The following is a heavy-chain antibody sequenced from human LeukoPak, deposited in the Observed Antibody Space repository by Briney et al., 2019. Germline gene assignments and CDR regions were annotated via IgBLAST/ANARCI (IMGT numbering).Heavy chain of an antibody. J-gene: IGHJ4*02. Sequence: SVKVSCKASGGTFSSYTISWVRQAPGQGLEWMGRIIPILAIANYAQKFQGRVTITADKSTSTAYMELSSLRSEDTAVYYCARDAVIAAAGPLLGYWGQGTLVTVSS. CDR1: GGTFSSYT. V-gene: IGHV1-69*04. D-gene: IGHD6-13*01. CDR3: ARDAVIAAAGPLLGY. CDR2: IIPILAIA.